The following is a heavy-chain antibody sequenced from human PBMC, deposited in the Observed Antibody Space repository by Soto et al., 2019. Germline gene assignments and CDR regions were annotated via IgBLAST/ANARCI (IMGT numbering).Heavy chain of an antibody. J-gene: IGHJ4*02. D-gene: IGHD3-9*01. CDR1: GFTSSDHG. CDR2: IWFDGSNK. CDR3: ARDSDLLYDFEY. Sequence: QVQLVESGGGVVQPGRSLRLSCATSGFTSSDHGIHWVRQAPGKGLEWVAVIWFDGSNKYYADSANGRFTISRDNSKNTVFLQMNSERDEERAIYYWARDSDLLYDFEYWRQGTLVSDSS. V-gene: IGHV3-33*01.